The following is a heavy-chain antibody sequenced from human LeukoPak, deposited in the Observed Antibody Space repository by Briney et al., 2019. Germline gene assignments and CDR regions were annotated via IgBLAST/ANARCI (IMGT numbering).Heavy chain of an antibody. CDR2: IYYSGST. D-gene: IGHD3-22*01. Sequence: SETLSLTCTVSGGSISSYYWSWIRQPPGKGLEWIGYIYYSGSTNYNPSLKSRVTISVDTSKNQFSLKLSSVTAADTAVYYCARVRGYYDSSGRNWFDPWGQGTLVTVSS. CDR1: GGSISSYY. CDR3: ARVRGYYDSSGRNWFDP. J-gene: IGHJ5*02. V-gene: IGHV4-59*01.